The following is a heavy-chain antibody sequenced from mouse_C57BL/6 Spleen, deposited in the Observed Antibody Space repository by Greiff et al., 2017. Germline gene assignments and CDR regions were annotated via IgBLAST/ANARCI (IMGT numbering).Heavy chain of an antibody. CDR1: GFTFTDYY. Sequence: EVKLMESGGGLVQPGGSLSLSCAASGFTFTDYYMSWVRQPPGKALEWLGFIRNKANGYTTDYSSSVKGRFTISKDHSQSILYLQMNALRAEDSATYYGARYDDEEFYYAMDYWGQGTSVTVSS. CDR2: IRNKANGYTT. CDR3: ARYDDEEFYYAMDY. V-gene: IGHV7-3*01. J-gene: IGHJ4*01.